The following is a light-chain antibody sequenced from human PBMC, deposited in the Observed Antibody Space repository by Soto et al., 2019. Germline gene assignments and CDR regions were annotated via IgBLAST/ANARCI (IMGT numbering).Light chain of an antibody. J-gene: IGKJ3*01. V-gene: IGKV3-20*01. CDR3: QQFGTSPGT. Sequence: EIVLTQSPGTLSLSPGERATLSCRASQSVTSNSLVWYQHKLGQAPRLLIYDASSRATGIPDRFSGSGSGTDFPLTISRLEPEDFAVYFCQQFGTSPGTFGPGTKVDIK. CDR2: DAS. CDR1: QSVTSNS.